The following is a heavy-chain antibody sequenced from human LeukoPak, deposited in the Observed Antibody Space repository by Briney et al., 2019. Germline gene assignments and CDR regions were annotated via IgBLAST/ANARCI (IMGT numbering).Heavy chain of an antibody. V-gene: IGHV4-31*03. Sequence: SETLSLTCTVSGGSISSGGYYWRWIRQHPGKGLEWIGYIYYSGSTYYNPSLKSRVTISVDTSKNQFSLKLSSVTAADTAVYYCAREVRGSTSCYLFPWGQGTLVTVSS. CDR3: AREVRGSTSCYLFP. D-gene: IGHD2-2*01. J-gene: IGHJ5*02. CDR1: GGSISSGGYY. CDR2: IYYSGST.